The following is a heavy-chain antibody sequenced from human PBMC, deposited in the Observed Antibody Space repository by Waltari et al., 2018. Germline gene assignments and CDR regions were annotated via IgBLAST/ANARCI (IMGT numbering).Heavy chain of an antibody. Sequence: EVQLVQSGAEVKKPGESLKISCKGSGYSFTSYWIGWVRQMPGKGLEWMGSLCPADSEASYSPSFQGQVTISADKSISTAYLQWSSLKASDTAMYYCARQRAVSGYWYFDLWGRGTLVTVSS. J-gene: IGHJ2*01. CDR1: GYSFTSYW. CDR2: LCPADSEA. CDR3: ARQRAVSGYWYFDL. V-gene: IGHV5-51*03. D-gene: IGHD6-19*01.